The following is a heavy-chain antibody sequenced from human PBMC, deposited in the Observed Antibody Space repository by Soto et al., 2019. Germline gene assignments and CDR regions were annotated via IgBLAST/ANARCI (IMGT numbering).Heavy chain of an antibody. J-gene: IGHJ4*02. CDR3: AKDPYYYDSSGYYPYYFDY. Sequence: EVQLLESGGGLVQPGGSLRLSCAASGFTFSSYAMSWVRQAPGKGLEWGSAISGSGGSTYYADSVKGRFTISRDNSKNTLYLQMNSLRAEDTAVYYCAKDPYYYDSSGYYPYYFDYWGQGTLVTVSS. CDR2: ISGSGGST. V-gene: IGHV3-23*01. D-gene: IGHD3-22*01. CDR1: GFTFSSYA.